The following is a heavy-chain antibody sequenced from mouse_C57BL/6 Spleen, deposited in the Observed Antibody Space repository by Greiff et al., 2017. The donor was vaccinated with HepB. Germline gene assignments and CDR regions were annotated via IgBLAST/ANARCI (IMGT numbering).Heavy chain of an antibody. D-gene: IGHD2-5*01. CDR2: IYPGDGDT. V-gene: IGHV1-80*01. CDR3: ARYSFYYSNSRGYFDV. CDR1: GYAFSSYW. J-gene: IGHJ1*03. Sequence: QVQLQQSGAELVKPGASVKISCKASGYAFSSYWMNWVKQRPGKGLEWIGQIYPGDGDTNYNGKFKGKATLTADKSSSTAYMQLSSLTSEDSAVYFGARYSFYYSNSRGYFDVWGTGTTVTVSS.